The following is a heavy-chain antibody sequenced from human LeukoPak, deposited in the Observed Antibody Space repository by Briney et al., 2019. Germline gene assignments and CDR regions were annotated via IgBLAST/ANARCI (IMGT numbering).Heavy chain of an antibody. CDR3: ARELIAVAALGGFDY. J-gene: IGHJ4*02. V-gene: IGHV3-48*03. D-gene: IGHD6-19*01. Sequence: GGSLRLSCAASGFTFSVSWMSWVRQAPGKGLEWVSYISSSGSTIYYADSVKGRFTISRDNAKNSLYLQMNSLRAEDTAVYYCARELIAVAALGGFDYWGQGTLVTVSS. CDR2: ISSSGSTI. CDR1: GFTFSVSW.